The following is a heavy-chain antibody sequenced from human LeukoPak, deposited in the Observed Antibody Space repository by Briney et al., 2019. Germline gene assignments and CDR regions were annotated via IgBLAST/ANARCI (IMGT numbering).Heavy chain of an antibody. Sequence: GGSLRLSCAASGFTFSSYSMNWVRQAPGKGLEWVSYISSSSSTIYYADSVKGRFTISRDNAKNSLCLQMNSLRAEDTAVYYCANCVAEEDYWGQGTLVTVSS. CDR1: GFTFSSYS. CDR2: ISSSSSTI. D-gene: IGHD2-21*01. V-gene: IGHV3-48*01. CDR3: ANCVAEEDY. J-gene: IGHJ4*02.